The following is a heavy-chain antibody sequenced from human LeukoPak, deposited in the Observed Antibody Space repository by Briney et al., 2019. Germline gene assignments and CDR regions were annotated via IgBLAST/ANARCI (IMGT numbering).Heavy chain of an antibody. CDR1: GFTFTSPA. J-gene: IGHJ4*02. D-gene: IGHD6-19*01. V-gene: IGHV3-23*01. CDR2: ISIGGRNT. CDR3: AKGNRDSGLDY. Sequence: PGGSLRLSCAASGFTFTSPAMSWVRQAPGNWLEWVSAISIGGRNTYYADCVTGWFTIDRNPSKSTLYLQMDSLRGEDLALYYCAKGNRDSGLDYWGQGTLVTVSS.